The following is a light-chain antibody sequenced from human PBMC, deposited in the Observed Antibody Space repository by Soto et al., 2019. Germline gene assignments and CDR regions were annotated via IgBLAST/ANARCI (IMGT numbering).Light chain of an antibody. J-gene: IGLJ2*01. CDR2: DVT. CDR3: CSYAGGSDLV. CDR1: SSDVGVYNL. Sequence: QSALTQPASVSGSPGQSITISCTGTSSDVGVYNLVSWYQQHPGKAPKLLIYDVTKRPSGASDRFSGSKSANTASLTISGLQAEDEADYYCCSYAGGSDLVFGGGTKLTVL. V-gene: IGLV2-23*02.